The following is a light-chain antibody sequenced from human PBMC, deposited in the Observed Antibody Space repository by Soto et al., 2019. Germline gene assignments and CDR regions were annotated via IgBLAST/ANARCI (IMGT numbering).Light chain of an antibody. CDR3: QQYGSSGT. CDR2: GAS. V-gene: IGKV3-20*01. J-gene: IGKJ1*01. Sequence: EIGFTKSPGTLSLSPGERGTLPCRASQSVSNNYLAWYQQKPGQAPRLLIYGASNRATGIPDRFSGSGSGTDFTLTISRLEPEDFAVYYCQQYGSSGTFGQGTKVDIK. CDR1: QSVSNNY.